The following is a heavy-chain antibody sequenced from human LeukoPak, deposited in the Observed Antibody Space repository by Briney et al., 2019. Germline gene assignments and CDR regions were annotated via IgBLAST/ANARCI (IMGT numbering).Heavy chain of an antibody. Sequence: ASVKVSCKASGYTFTGYYMHWVRQAPGQGLEWMGWINPNSGGTNYAQKFQGRVTMTSDTSISTAYMELSRLRSDDTAVYYCARVKNYYDSSGYLYYFDYWGQGTLVTVSS. D-gene: IGHD3-22*01. J-gene: IGHJ4*02. V-gene: IGHV1-2*02. CDR3: ARVKNYYDSSGYLYYFDY. CDR2: INPNSGGT. CDR1: GYTFTGYY.